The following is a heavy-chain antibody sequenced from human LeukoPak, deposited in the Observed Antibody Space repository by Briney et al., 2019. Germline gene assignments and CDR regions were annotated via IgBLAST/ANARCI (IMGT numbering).Heavy chain of an antibody. CDR3: AKDMDPYYFDY. CDR2: ISGSGGST. D-gene: IGHD3-10*01. J-gene: IGHJ4*02. Sequence: GASLRLSCAASGFTFSSYAMSWVRQAPGKGLEWVSAISGSGGSTYYADSVKGRFTISRDNSRNTLYLQMNSLRAEDTAVYYCAKDMDPYYFDYWGQGTLVTVSS. V-gene: IGHV3-23*01. CDR1: GFTFSSYA.